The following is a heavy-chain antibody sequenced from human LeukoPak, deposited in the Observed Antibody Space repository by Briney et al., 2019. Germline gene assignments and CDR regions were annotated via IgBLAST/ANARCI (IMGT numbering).Heavy chain of an antibody. Sequence: PGGSLRLSCAASGFTFSSYAMHWVRQAPGKGLEYVSAISSNGGSTYYANSVKGRFTISRDNSKNTLYLQMGSLRAEDMAVYYCARPHRLRYYTDWGQGTLVTVSS. CDR2: ISSNGGST. CDR1: GFTFSSYA. CDR3: ARPHRLRYYTD. J-gene: IGHJ4*02. D-gene: IGHD3-9*01. V-gene: IGHV3-64*01.